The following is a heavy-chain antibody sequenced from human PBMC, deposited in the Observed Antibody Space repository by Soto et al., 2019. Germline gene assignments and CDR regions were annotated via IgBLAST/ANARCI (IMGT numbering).Heavy chain of an antibody. CDR1: GFTFSRYW. CDR3: ERLPVDTITSLDY. D-gene: IGHD3-3*01. CDR2: INSDGSSI. Sequence: EVQLVESGGDLVQPGGFLRLSCATSGFTFSRYWMHWVRQVPGKGLVWVSRINSDGSSISYSDTVKGRFTISRDNAKNTLYLQMNGLRVEDTAVYYCERLPVDTITSLDYWGQGTLVTVSS. J-gene: IGHJ4*02. V-gene: IGHV3-74*01.